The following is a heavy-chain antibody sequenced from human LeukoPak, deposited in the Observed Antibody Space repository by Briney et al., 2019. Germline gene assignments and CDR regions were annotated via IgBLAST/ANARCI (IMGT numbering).Heavy chain of an antibody. V-gene: IGHV4-39*01. J-gene: IGHJ6*03. D-gene: IGHD3-3*01. Sequence: SETLSLTCTVSGGSISSSSYYWGWIRQPPGKGLEWIGSIYYSGSTYYNPSLKSRVTISLDTSKNQFSLKLSSVTAADTAVYYCARLLYYDFWSGYFYYYYYMDVWGKGTTVTVSS. CDR3: ARLLYYDFWSGYFYYYYYMDV. CDR2: IYYSGST. CDR1: GGSISSSSYY.